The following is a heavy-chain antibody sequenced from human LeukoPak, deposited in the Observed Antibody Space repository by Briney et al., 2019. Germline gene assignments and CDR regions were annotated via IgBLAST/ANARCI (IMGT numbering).Heavy chain of an antibody. V-gene: IGHV7-4-1*02. Sequence: ASVKVSCKASGYTFTNYAMNWVRQAPGQGLEWMGWINTNTGNPMYAQGFTGRFVFSLDTSVSTAYLQISSLKAEDTAVYYCARVVRGSSGYRYYFDHWGLGTLVTVSS. D-gene: IGHD3-22*01. CDR2: INTNTGNP. J-gene: IGHJ4*02. CDR1: GYTFTNYA. CDR3: ARVVRGSSGYRYYFDH.